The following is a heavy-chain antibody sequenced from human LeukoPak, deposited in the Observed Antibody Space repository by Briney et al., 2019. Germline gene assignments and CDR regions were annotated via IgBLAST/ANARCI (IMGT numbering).Heavy chain of an antibody. V-gene: IGHV1-2*02. J-gene: IGHJ4*02. CDR2: LNPNNGGT. Sequence: ASVKVSCKASGYTFTGFDIHWLRQAPGQGLECMGWLNPNNGGTDLAQKFEGRLTLTRDTSISTAYMELSRLRSDDTAVYYCARGPRITMIVVVINPFDYWGQGTLVTVSS. D-gene: IGHD3-22*01. CDR3: ARGPRITMIVVVINPFDY. CDR1: GYTFTGFD.